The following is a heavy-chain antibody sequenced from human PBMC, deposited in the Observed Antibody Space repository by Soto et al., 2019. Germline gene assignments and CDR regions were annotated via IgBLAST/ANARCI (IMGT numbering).Heavy chain of an antibody. CDR1: GFTFSDYA. J-gene: IGHJ6*02. CDR3: AAPRDEYGSGVSWFTYGMDI. V-gene: IGHV3-23*01. Sequence: GGSLRLSCLASGFTFSDYAMTWVRHVPGRGLECVASLDGAGGSTYYADSVRGRFTISRDNSQNTLFLQMKRLTVDDTAIYYCAAPRDEYGSGVSWFTYGMDIWGQGTTVTVYS. D-gene: IGHD3-10*01. CDR2: LDGAGGST.